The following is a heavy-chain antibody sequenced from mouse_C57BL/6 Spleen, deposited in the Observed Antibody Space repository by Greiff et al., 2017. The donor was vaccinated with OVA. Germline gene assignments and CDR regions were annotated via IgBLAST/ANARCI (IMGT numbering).Heavy chain of an antibody. CDR2: IYPGSGST. D-gene: IGHD1-1*01. CDR3: ARAPRYYGSPSYAMDY. CDR1: GYTFTSYW. Sequence: QVQLQQPGAELVKPGASVKMSCKASGYTFTSYWITWVKQRPGQGLEWIGDIYPGSGSTNYNEKFKSKATLTVDTSSSTAYMQLSSLTSEDSAVYYGARAPRYYGSPSYAMDYWGQGTSVTVSS. J-gene: IGHJ4*01. V-gene: IGHV1-55*01.